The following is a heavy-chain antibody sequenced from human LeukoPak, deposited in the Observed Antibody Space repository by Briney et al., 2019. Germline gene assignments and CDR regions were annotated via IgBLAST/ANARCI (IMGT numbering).Heavy chain of an antibody. CDR2: IHTDNGDT. J-gene: IGHJ6*02. CDR3: ARDLNYYYGMDV. CDR1: GYNFISYA. Sequence: ASVKVSCKASGYNFISYAMHWVRQAPGQRLEWMGWIHTDNGDTRYSHYFLGRVTITRDTSANTAYMELRSLRSDDTAVYYCARDLNYYYGMDVWGQGTTVTVSS. V-gene: IGHV1-3*04.